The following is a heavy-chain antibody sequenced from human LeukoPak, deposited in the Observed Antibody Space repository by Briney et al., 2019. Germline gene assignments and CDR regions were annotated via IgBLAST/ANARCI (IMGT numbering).Heavy chain of an antibody. J-gene: IGHJ4*02. CDR1: GGSISTYY. CDR3: ARVRGSPYYFDY. CDR2: IYYSGST. D-gene: IGHD1-26*01. V-gene: IGHV4-59*08. Sequence: SETLSLTCTVSGGSISTYYWSWIRQPPGKGLEWIGYIYYSGSTNYNPSLKSRVTISLDTSKNQFSLKLSSVTAADTAVYYCARVRGSPYYFDYWGQGTLVTVSS.